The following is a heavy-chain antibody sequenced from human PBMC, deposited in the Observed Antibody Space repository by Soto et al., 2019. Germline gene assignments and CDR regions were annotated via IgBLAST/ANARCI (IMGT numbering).Heavy chain of an antibody. D-gene: IGHD2-15*01. Sequence: RQPPGKGLDWIGEINHTGSANHNPSLKSQDTTSVDTSKNQFSLRLSSVTAADTAVYYCARVRGVGYCSGGSCYPSNYYGMDVCGQWTTVNVSS. CDR2: INHTGSA. J-gene: IGHJ6*02. CDR3: ARVRGVGYCSGGSCYPSNYYGMDV. V-gene: IGHV4-34*01.